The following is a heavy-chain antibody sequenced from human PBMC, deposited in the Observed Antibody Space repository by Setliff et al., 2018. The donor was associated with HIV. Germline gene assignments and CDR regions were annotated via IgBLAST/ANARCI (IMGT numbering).Heavy chain of an antibody. J-gene: IGHJ5*02. CDR2: IYNSATT. V-gene: IGHV4-59*11. D-gene: IGHD2-2*01. CDR1: GGSISSHY. Sequence: SETLSLTCTVFGGSISSHYWSWIRQPPGKGLQWIGFIYNSATTNYNPSLKSRVTMSLDTSRNQLSLKLTSVTAADTAVYYCARGGTSSNWFRAWGQGTLVTVSS. CDR3: ARGGTSSNWFRA.